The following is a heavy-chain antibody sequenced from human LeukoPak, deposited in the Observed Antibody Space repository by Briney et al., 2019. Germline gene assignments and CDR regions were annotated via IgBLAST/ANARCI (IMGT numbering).Heavy chain of an antibody. V-gene: IGHV3-7*01. CDR3: ARDKRVLTTAAFAI. Sequence: GGSLRLSCAASGFTFGSYWMSWVRQAPEEGLEWVANIKQDGSEKYYVDSVKGRFTISRDNAKNSLYLQMNSLRAEDTAVYYCARDKRVLTTAAFAIWGQGTMVTVAS. D-gene: IGHD1-14*01. CDR1: GFTFGSYW. J-gene: IGHJ3*02. CDR2: IKQDGSEK.